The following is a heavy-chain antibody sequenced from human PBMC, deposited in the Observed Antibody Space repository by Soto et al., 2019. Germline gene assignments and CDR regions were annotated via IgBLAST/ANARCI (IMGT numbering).Heavy chain of an antibody. CDR1: GGTFSSYA. CDR2: IIPIFGTA. D-gene: IGHD6-13*01. CDR3: ASTYSSSWYYYYGMDV. Sequence: SVKVSCKASGGTFSSYAISWVRQAPGQGLEWMGGIIPIFGTANYAQKFQGRVTITADESTSTAYMELSSLRSEDTAVYYCASTYSSSWYYYYGMDVWGQGTTVTVSS. J-gene: IGHJ6*02. V-gene: IGHV1-69*13.